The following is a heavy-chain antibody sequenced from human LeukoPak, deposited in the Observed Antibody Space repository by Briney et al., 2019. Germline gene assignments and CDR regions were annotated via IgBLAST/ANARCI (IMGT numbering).Heavy chain of an antibody. Sequence: PGGSLRLSCAASGFNFNGSAMHWVRQASGKGLEWVGRIRSKINSYATEYAVSVEGRFTISRDDSKNTVYLQMNSLKIEDTAVDYCTRLLGEKASGDYLGQGTLVTGSS. CDR3: TRLLGEKASGDY. V-gene: IGHV3-73*01. J-gene: IGHJ4*01. D-gene: IGHD3-10*01. CDR1: GFNFNGSA. CDR2: IRSKINSYAT.